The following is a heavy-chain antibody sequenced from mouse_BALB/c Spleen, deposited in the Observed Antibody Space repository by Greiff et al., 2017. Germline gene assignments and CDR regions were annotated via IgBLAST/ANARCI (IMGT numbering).Heavy chain of an antibody. Sequence: VQLLQSGPELVKPGASVKVSCKASGYSFTDYNMYWVKQSHGKRLEWIGYIDPYNGGTSYNQKFKGKATLTVDKSSSTTFMHLNSLTSEDSAVYYCARFDYRYVGAMDYWGQGTSVTVSS. D-gene: IGHD2-14*01. CDR1: GYSFTDYN. CDR2: IDPYNGGT. J-gene: IGHJ4*01. V-gene: IGHV1S135*01. CDR3: ARFDYRYVGAMDY.